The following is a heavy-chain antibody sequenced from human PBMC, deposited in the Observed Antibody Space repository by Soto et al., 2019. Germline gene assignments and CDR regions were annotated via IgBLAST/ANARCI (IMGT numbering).Heavy chain of an antibody. CDR1: GGSINSGDYY. V-gene: IGHV4-30-4*01. Sequence: SETLSLTCTVSGGSINSGDYYWTWVRQPPGKGLEWIGYIYYDGNSQHNPSLKSRVTMSIDTSKNQFSLNLSSVTAADAAVYYCARDRRWLPRGPNNWLDLWGQGTQVTVSS. J-gene: IGHJ5*02. D-gene: IGHD5-12*01. CDR2: IYYDGNS. CDR3: ARDRRWLPRGPNNWLDL.